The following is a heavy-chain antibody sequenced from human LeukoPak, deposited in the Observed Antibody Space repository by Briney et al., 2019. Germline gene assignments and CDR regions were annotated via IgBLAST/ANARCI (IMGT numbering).Heavy chain of an antibody. V-gene: IGHV4-61*01. J-gene: IGHJ6*02. CDR3: AREVSDFWSGSLDYYYGMDV. Sequence: PSETLSLTCNVSGGSFSRSNYYWTWIRQPPGKGLEWIGYMYYSGSTYYNPSLKSRVTISIDTSKNQFSLKLSSVTAADTAVYYCAREVSDFWSGSLDYYYGMDVWGQGTTVTVSS. D-gene: IGHD3-3*01. CDR2: MYYSGST. CDR1: GGSFSRSNYY.